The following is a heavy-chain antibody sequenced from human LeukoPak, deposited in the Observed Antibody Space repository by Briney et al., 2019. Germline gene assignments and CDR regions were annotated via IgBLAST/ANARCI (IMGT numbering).Heavy chain of an antibody. CDR1: GFIFSDYG. J-gene: IGHJ4*02. V-gene: IGHV3-30*18. Sequence: GGSLRLSCAASGFIFSDYGMHWVRQAPGKGLDWVAVISYDGSNKYYADSVKGRFTISRDNSKNTLYLQMNSLRAEDTAVYYCAKDSDRCSRTSCYLDYWGQGTLVTVSS. D-gene: IGHD2-2*01. CDR2: ISYDGSNK. CDR3: AKDSDRCSRTSCYLDY.